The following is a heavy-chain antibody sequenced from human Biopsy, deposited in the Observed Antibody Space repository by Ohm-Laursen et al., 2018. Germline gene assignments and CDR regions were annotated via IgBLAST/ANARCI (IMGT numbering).Heavy chain of an antibody. D-gene: IGHD6-19*01. CDR2: ISWNSGSI. J-gene: IGHJ3*02. Sequence: SLRLSCTASGFTFDDYAMHWVRQAPGKGLEWVSGISWNSGSIGYADSVKGRFTISRDNAKNSLYLQMNSLRAEDTALYYCAKDRRAVAGYDAFDIWGQGTMVTVSS. V-gene: IGHV3-9*01. CDR1: GFTFDDYA. CDR3: AKDRRAVAGYDAFDI.